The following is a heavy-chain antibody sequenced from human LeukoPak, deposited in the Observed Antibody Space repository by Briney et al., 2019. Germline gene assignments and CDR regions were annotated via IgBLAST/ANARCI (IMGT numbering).Heavy chain of an antibody. CDR1: GFTFRNYN. V-gene: IGHV3-21*01. CDR3: ARDQTCDY. J-gene: IGHJ4*02. Sequence: GGSLRLPCAASGFTFRNYNMNWVRQAPGKGLEWVSSISSSSSYIYYADSVKGRFTISRDNAKNSLYLQMDSLRAEDTAVYYCARDQTCDYWGQGTLVTVSS. CDR2: ISSSSSYI.